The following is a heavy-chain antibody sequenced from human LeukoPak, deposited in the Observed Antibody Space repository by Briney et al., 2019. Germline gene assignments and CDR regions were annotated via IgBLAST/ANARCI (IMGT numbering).Heavy chain of an antibody. J-gene: IGHJ6*02. CDR1: GFTFSSYN. Sequence: GGSLRLSCAASGFTFSSYNMNWVRQAPGKGLEWVSSIRRSTYIYYADAVKGRFTTSRDNAKNSLYLQMTSLRAEDTAVYYCARTLGCSSTSCYTGYYYYGMDVWGQGTTVTVSS. D-gene: IGHD2-2*02. CDR2: IRRSTYI. CDR3: ARTLGCSSTSCYTGYYYYGMDV. V-gene: IGHV3-21*01.